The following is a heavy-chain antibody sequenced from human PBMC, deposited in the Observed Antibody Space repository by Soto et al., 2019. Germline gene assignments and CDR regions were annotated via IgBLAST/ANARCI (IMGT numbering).Heavy chain of an antibody. CDR3: GSRVVPAASGY. D-gene: IGHD2-2*01. V-gene: IGHV4-34*01. J-gene: IGHJ4*02. CDR1: GGSISSYY. CDR2: INQSGSP. Sequence: SETLSLTCTFSGGSISSYYWSWIRQPPGKGLEWIGEINQSGSPNYNPSLKSRVTISVDTSKNQFSLQVNSVTAADTAVYYCGSRVVPAASGYGGRGALVTASS.